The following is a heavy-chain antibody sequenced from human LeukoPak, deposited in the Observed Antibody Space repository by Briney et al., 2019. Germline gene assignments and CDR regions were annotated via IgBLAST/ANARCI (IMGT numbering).Heavy chain of an antibody. CDR1: GGSISGYL. D-gene: IGHD3-10*01. Sequence: PSETLSLTCTVSGGSISGYLWSWIRQPAGKGLEWVGRTFDSGSTSYNPSLESRVTMPVDTPKNQFSLRLSSVTAADTAVYFCVREIPHYGIDYWGQGTLVTVSS. J-gene: IGHJ4*02. CDR3: VREIPHYGIDY. V-gene: IGHV4-4*07. CDR2: TFDSGST.